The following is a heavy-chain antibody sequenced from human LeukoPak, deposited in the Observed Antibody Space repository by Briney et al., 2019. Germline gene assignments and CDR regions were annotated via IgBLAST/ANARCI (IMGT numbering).Heavy chain of an antibody. J-gene: IGHJ6*03. CDR1: GFTFSSYA. D-gene: IGHD1-26*01. Sequence: GGSLRLSCAASGFTFSSYAMSWVRQAPGKGLEWVSAISGSGGSTYYSDSAKGRFTISRDNSKNTLYLQMNSLRAEDTAVYYCARRSGSYFHYYYYYMDVWGKGTTVTVSS. CDR2: ISGSGGST. V-gene: IGHV3-23*01. CDR3: ARRSGSYFHYYYYYMDV.